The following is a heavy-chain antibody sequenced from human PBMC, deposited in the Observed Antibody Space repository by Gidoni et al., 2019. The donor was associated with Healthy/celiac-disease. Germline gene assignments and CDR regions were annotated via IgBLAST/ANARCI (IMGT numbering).Heavy chain of an antibody. CDR1: GGSFSGYY. J-gene: IGHJ6*02. D-gene: IGHD2-8*01. Sequence: QVQLQQWGAGRLKPSETLSRTCAVYGGSFSGYYCSWIRQPPGKGLEWIGEINHSRSTNYNPSLKSRVTISVDTSKNQFSLKLSSVTAADTAVYYCAWGVLYRVWGQGTTVTVSS. V-gene: IGHV4-34*01. CDR3: AWGVLYRV. CDR2: INHSRST.